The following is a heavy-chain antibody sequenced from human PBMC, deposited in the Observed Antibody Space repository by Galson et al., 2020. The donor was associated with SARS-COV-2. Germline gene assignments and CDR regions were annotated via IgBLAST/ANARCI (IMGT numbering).Heavy chain of an antibody. Sequence: GGSLRLSCAASGFPFSSYGMYWVRQAPGKGLEWVSFIRYDGVNRNDADSVKGRFTISRDNSKNALYLQMNSLRTEGTAVYYCVRDGVAFNTFSHYYDMDVWGKGATVSVSS. J-gene: IGHJ6*03. CDR3: VRDGVAFNTFSHYYDMDV. CDR2: IRYDGVNR. V-gene: IGHV3-30*02. D-gene: IGHD2-2*02. CDR1: GFPFSSYG.